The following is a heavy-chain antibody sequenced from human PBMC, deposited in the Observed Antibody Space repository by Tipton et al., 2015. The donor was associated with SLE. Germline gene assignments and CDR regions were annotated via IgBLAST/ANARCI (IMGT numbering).Heavy chain of an antibody. CDR2: IYSGGHT. V-gene: IGHV3-23*05. J-gene: IGHJ4*02. CDR3: ARGRAAEAGTSYSFDF. Sequence: GSLRLSCAASGFTFSSYAMSWVRQAPGKGLEWVSTIYSGGHTFYGDSVKGRFTVSRDNFKNTVFLQLNNLRADDTAVYYCARGRAAEAGTSYSFDFWGRGTLVSVSS. CDR1: GFTFSSYA. D-gene: IGHD6-19*01.